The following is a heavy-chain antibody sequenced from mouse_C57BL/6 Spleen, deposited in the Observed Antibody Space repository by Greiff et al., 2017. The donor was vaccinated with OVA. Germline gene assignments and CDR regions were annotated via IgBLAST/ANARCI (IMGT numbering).Heavy chain of an antibody. V-gene: IGHV7-3*01. D-gene: IGHD1-1*01. Sequence: EVKLMESGGGLVQPGGSLSLSCAASGFTFTDYYMSWVRQPPGKALEWLGFIRNKANGYTTEYSASVKGRFTISRDNSQSILYLQMNALRDEDSATYYCARSFMTTVGGYAMDYWGQGTSVTVSS. J-gene: IGHJ4*01. CDR1: GFTFTDYY. CDR2: IRNKANGYTT. CDR3: ARSFMTTVGGYAMDY.